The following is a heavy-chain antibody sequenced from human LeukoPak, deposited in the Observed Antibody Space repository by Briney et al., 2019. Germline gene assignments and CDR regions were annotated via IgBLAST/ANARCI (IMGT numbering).Heavy chain of an antibody. CDR3: ARQAKSRLFDY. Sequence: SETLSLTCTVSGGSISSSSYYWGWIRQPPGKGLEWIGSIYYSGSTYYNPSLKSRVTISVDTSKNQFSLKLSSVTATDTAVYYCARQAKSRLFDYWGQGTLVTVSS. CDR1: GGSISSSSYY. J-gene: IGHJ4*02. V-gene: IGHV4-39*01. CDR2: IYYSGST. D-gene: IGHD4/OR15-4a*01.